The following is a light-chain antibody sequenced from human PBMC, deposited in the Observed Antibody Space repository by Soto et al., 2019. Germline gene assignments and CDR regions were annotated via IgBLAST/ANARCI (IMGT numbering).Light chain of an antibody. CDR1: QSVSNY. CDR3: LQRSNWPRWT. J-gene: IGKJ1*01. CDR2: DAS. Sequence: EIVLTQSPATLSLSPWEIATLSCRASQSVSNYLAWYQQKPGQAPRLLIYDASHRATGIPARFRGSGSGTDFTLTISSLEPEDFAVYYCLQRSNWPRWTFGQGTKVDIK. V-gene: IGKV3-11*01.